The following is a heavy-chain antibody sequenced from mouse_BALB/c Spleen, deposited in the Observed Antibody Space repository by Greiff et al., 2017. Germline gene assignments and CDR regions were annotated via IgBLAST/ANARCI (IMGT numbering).Heavy chain of an antibody. V-gene: IGHV1S81*02. Sequence: QVQLKQPGAELVKPGASVKLSCKASGYTFTSYYMYWVKQRPGQGLEWIGGINPSNGGTNFNEKFKSKATLTVDKSSSTAYMQLSSLTSEDSAVYYCTRSRYCYGSSSASPFDYWGQGTTLTVSA. CDR2: INPSNGGT. CDR1: GYTFTSYY. D-gene: IGHD1-1*01. CDR3: TRSRYCYGSSSASPFDY. J-gene: IGHJ2*01.